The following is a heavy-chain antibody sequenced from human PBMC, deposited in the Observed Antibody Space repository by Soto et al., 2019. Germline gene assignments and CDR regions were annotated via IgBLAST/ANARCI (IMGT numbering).Heavy chain of an antibody. CDR1: GYTFTGYY. V-gene: IGHV1-2*02. J-gene: IGHJ3*01. D-gene: IGHD1-1*01. CDR3: ARAIGRRDGYQLD. CDR2: INPNSGGT. Sequence: ASVKVSCKASGYTFTGYYMHWVRQAPGQGLEWMGWINPNSGGTNYAQKFQGRVTMTRDTSISTAYMELSRLRSDDTAVYYCARAIGRRDGYQLDCGQGTMVTVSS.